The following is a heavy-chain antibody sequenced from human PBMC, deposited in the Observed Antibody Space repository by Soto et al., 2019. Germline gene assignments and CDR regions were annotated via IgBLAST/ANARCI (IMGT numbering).Heavy chain of an antibody. CDR1: GASISGFY. V-gene: IGHV4-4*07. CDR2: IYATGTT. Sequence: SETLSLTCTVSGASISGFYWSWIRKSAGKGLEWIGRIYATGTTDYNPSLKSRVMMSVDTSKKQFSLKLRSVTAADTAVYYCVRDGTKTLRDWFDPWGKGILVTVS. CDR3: VRDGTKTLRDWFDP. D-gene: IGHD1-1*01. J-gene: IGHJ5*02.